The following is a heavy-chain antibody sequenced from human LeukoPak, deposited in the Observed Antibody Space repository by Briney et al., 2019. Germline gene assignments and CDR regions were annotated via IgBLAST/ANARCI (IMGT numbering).Heavy chain of an antibody. Sequence: GSLRLSCAASGFSFSTYAMHWVRQAPGKGLEWVALIWHDVSHTFYTDSVKGRFTISRDNSKNTVYLQMNSLGGEDTAVYYCARGIVGSGSYPDYWGQGTLVTVSS. J-gene: IGHJ4*02. D-gene: IGHD3-10*01. V-gene: IGHV3-33*01. CDR1: GFSFSTYA. CDR2: IWHDVSHT. CDR3: ARGIVGSGSYPDY.